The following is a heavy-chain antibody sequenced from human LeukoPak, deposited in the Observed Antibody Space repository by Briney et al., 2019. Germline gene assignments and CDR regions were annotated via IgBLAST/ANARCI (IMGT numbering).Heavy chain of an antibody. V-gene: IGHV3-33*08. CDR2: IWNDGSNK. D-gene: IGHD3-22*01. CDR3: ARGEYYYDSSGYYNFDY. Sequence: GGSLRLSCAVSGFTFSSYGMHWVRHAPGKGLEWVAVIWNDGSNKYYENSVKGRFTISRDNSKNTLYLQMNSLRAEDTAVYYCARGEYYYDSSGYYNFDYWGQGTLVTVSS. J-gene: IGHJ4*02. CDR1: GFTFSSYG.